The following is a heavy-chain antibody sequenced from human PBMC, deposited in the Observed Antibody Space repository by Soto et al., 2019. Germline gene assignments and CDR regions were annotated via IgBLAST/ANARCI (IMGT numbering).Heavy chain of an antibody. J-gene: IGHJ4*02. Sequence: QVQLQESGPGLVKPSETLSLTCTVSGGSVSSSSYYWSWIRQPPGKGLEWIGYIYYSGSTIHNPSLKSRVTISVDTSKNQFSLRLSSVTAADTAVYYCARDYRSAAAGTGLDYWGQGILVTVSS. CDR3: ARDYRSAAAGTGLDY. D-gene: IGHD6-13*01. CDR2: IYYSGST. V-gene: IGHV4-61*01. CDR1: GGSVSSSSYY.